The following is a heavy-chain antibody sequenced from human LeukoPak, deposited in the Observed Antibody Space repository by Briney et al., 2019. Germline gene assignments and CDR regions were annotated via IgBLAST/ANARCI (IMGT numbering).Heavy chain of an antibody. V-gene: IGHV1-68*01. CDR1: GYTFTYCS. CDR3: YSKGRLGWRVANWFDP. Sequence: ASVKVSCKASGYTFTYCSLHWLQQAPGQGLERMRWITLYNGNTNYAKKFQGRVTITRDMSLRTAYIELSSLRFRDAILTGYYSKGRLGWRVANWFDPWGQGTLVTVSS. D-gene: IGHD3-9*01. CDR2: ITLYNGNT. J-gene: IGHJ5*02.